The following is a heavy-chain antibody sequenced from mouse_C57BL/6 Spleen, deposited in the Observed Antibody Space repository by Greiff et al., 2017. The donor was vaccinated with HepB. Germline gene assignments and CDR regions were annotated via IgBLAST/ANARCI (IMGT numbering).Heavy chain of an antibody. V-gene: IGHV2-4*01. CDR1: GFSLTSYG. D-gene: IGHD1-1*01. Sequence: VKLMESGPGLVQPSQSLSITCTVSGFSLTSYGVHWVRQPPGKGLEWLGVIWSGGSTDYNAAFISRLSISKDNSKSQVFFKMNSLQADDTAIYYCAKNSPLIHYGSSPYYYAMDYWGQGTSVTVSS. CDR2: IWSGGST. J-gene: IGHJ4*01. CDR3: AKNSPLIHYGSSPYYYAMDY.